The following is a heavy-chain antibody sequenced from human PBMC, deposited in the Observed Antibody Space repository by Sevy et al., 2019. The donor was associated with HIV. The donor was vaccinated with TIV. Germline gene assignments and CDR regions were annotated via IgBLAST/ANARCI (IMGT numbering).Heavy chain of an antibody. J-gene: IGHJ4*02. CDR3: ARRVNVDGYYDY. D-gene: IGHD5-12*01. Sequence: SETLSLTCAVYGGSFSGYYWSWIRQPPGKGLEWIGEINHSGSTNYNPSLKSRVTISVDTSQNQFSLKLSSVTAADTAVYYCARRVNVDGYYDYWGQGTLVTVSS. V-gene: IGHV4-34*01. CDR1: GGSFSGYY. CDR2: INHSGST.